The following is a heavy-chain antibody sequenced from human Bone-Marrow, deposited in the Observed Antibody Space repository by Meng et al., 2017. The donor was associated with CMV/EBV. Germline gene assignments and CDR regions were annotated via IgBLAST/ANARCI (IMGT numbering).Heavy chain of an antibody. D-gene: IGHD1-26*01. Sequence: GESLKISCAPSGFTFGLYTMAWVRQAPGKGLEWVSSIRSSSSYIYYADSVKDRFTISRDNAKNSLYLEMSSLRAEDTAVYYCTRVSQWDLLLSDYWGQGTLVTVSS. J-gene: IGHJ4*02. CDR3: TRVSQWDLLLSDY. V-gene: IGHV3-21*01. CDR1: GFTFGLYT. CDR2: IRSSSSYI.